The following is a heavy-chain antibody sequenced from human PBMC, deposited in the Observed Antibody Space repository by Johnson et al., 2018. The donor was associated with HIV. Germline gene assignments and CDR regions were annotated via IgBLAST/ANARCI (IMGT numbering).Heavy chain of an antibody. J-gene: IGHJ3*02. CDR1: GFTFSSFG. CDR3: EGGGNKAFDI. CDR2: ISYDGSNK. Sequence: VQLVESGGGVVQPGGSLRLSCAASGFTFSSFGMHWVRQAPGKGLEWVAIISYDGSNKYYADSVKGRFTISRDNSKNTLDLQMNSLRAEDTAVYYCEGGGNKAFDIWGQGTMVTVSS. V-gene: IGHV3-30*03. D-gene: IGHD3-16*01.